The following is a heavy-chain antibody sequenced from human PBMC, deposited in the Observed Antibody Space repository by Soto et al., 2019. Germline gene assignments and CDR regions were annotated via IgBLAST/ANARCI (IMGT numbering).Heavy chain of an antibody. CDR1: GFTFSSYG. CDR3: AKDSRIAVAGYYYYGMDV. CDR2: ISYDGSNK. V-gene: IGHV3-30*18. Sequence: GGSLRLSCAASGFTFSSYGMHWVRQAPGKGLEWVAVISYDGSNKYYADSVKGRFTISRDNSKNTLYLQMNSLRAEDTAVYYCAKDSRIAVAGYYYYGMDVWGQGTTVTVSS. D-gene: IGHD6-19*01. J-gene: IGHJ6*02.